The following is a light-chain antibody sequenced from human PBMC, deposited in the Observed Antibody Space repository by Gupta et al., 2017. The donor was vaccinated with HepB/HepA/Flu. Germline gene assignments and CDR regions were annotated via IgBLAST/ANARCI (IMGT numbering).Light chain of an antibody. CDR3: QQYNNWPPRT. CDR1: QSVSSN. V-gene: IGKV3-15*01. Sequence: EIVMTQSPATLSVSPGERATLSCRASQSVSSNLAWYQQKPGQAPRLLIYGASTRATGIPARFSGSRSGTECTLTISSLQSEDFAVYYWQQYNNWPPRTFGQGTKVEIK. J-gene: IGKJ1*01. CDR2: GAS.